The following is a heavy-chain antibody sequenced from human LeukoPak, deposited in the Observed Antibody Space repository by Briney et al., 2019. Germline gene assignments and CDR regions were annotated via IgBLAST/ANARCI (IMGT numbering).Heavy chain of an antibody. CDR3: AGDHALLFDY. CDR2: ISSSSSTI. Sequence: PGGSLRLSCAASGFTFSSYSMNWVRQAPGKGLEWVSYISSSSSTIYYADSVKGRFTISRDNAKNSLYLQMSSLRDEDTAVYYCAGDHALLFDYWGQGTLVTVSS. CDR1: GFTFSSYS. D-gene: IGHD3-10*01. V-gene: IGHV3-48*02. J-gene: IGHJ4*02.